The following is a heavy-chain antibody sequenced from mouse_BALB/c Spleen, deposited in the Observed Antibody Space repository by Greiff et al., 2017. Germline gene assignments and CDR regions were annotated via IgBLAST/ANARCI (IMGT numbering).Heavy chain of an antibody. J-gene: IGHJ4*01. CDR1: GYSITSDYA. Sequence: EVQGVESGPGLVKPSQSLSLTCTVTGYSITSDYAWNWIRQFPGNKLEWMGYISYSGSTSYNPSLKSRISITRDTSKNQFFLQLNSVTTEDTATYYCARKYAMDYWGQGTSVTVSS. CDR2: ISYSGST. V-gene: IGHV3-2*02. CDR3: ARKYAMDY.